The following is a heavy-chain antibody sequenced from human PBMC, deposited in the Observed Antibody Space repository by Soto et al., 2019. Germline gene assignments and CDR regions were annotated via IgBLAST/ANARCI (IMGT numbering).Heavy chain of an antibody. CDR3: AKSGASSGTPFDY. CDR2: IAYDGSGT. Sequence: GGSLRLSCAASGFTFSTYGMHWVRQAPGKGLEWVAVIAYDGSGTYYTDSVRGRFTISRDNTKNTLYLQMRILRSEDAAVYYCAKSGASSGTPFDYWGQGTLVTVSS. CDR1: GFTFSTYG. J-gene: IGHJ4*02. D-gene: IGHD6-13*01. V-gene: IGHV3-30*18.